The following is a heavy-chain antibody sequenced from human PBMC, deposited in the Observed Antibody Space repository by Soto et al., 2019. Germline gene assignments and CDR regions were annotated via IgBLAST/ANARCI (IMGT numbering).Heavy chain of an antibody. CDR3: SRKDYDGSGCYCFDY. CDR1: GYIFTNYP. V-gene: IGHV1-3*01. Sequence: QVQLVQSGAELKNPGASVKVSCKASGYIFTNYPIHWVRQAPGQRLEWMGWINAANGDTGYSQNFQGRVTFTRDTSARSVYMEMSSHTSEDTAIYYCSRKDYDGSGCYCFDYWGQGTRVTVSS. CDR2: INAANGDT. J-gene: IGHJ4*02. D-gene: IGHD3-10*01.